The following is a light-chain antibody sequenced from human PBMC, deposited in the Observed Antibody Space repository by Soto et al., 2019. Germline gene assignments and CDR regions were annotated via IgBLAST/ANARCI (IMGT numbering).Light chain of an antibody. CDR1: SSKIGSNF. Sequence: QSVLTEPPSVAAAPGQKGSMSCSGGSSKIGSNFVAWYQQLPGKAPKLLIYDDSKRPYGIPGRFSASKSGTSATLGITDLQTGDEGDYFCGSWDNSLSVVVFGGGTKLTVL. J-gene: IGLJ3*02. V-gene: IGLV1-51*01. CDR2: DDS. CDR3: GSWDNSLSVVV.